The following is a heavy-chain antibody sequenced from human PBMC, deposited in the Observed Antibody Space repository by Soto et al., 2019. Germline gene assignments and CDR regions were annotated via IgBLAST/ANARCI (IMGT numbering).Heavy chain of an antibody. Sequence: SETLSLTCAVYGGSFSGYYWSWIRQPPGKGLEWIGEINHSGSTNYNPSLKSRVTISVDTSKNQFSLKLSSVTAADTAVYYCASGRQGYYYGMDVWGQGTTVTVSS. CDR2: INHSGST. V-gene: IGHV4-34*01. CDR3: ASGRQGYYYGMDV. J-gene: IGHJ6*02. CDR1: GGSFSGYY.